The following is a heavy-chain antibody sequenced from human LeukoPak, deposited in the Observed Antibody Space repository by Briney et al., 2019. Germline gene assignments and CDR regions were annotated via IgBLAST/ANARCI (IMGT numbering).Heavy chain of an antibody. D-gene: IGHD5-18*01. CDR2: LSGHGDSK. CDR1: GFTFNNYA. J-gene: IGHJ4*02. CDR3: AKDFRDTSMFTDGYFDS. Sequence: PGGSLRLSCSASGFTFNNYAMSWVRQAPGKGLEWVSGLSGHGDSKYYADSVNGRFSISRDNANNRLYLQMNNLRAEDTAVYYCAKDFRDTSMFTDGYFDSWGQGTLVTVSS. V-gene: IGHV3-23*01.